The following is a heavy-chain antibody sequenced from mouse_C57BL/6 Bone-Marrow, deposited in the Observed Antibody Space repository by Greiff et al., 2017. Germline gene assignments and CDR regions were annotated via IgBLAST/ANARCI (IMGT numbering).Heavy chain of an antibody. J-gene: IGHJ3*01. D-gene: IGHD4-1*01. Sequence: EVQLQQSGAELVRPGASVKLSCTASGFNIKDDYMHWVKQRPEQGLEWIGWIDPENGDTEYASKFQGKATITAATSSNTAYLQLSSLTSEDTAVYYCTTVGLTGPFAYWGQGTLVTVSA. CDR1: GFNIKDDY. V-gene: IGHV14-4*01. CDR2: IDPENGDT. CDR3: TTVGLTGPFAY.